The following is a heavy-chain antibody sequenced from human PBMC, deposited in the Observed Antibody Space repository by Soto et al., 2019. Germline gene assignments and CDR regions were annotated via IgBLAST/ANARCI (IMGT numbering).Heavy chain of an antibody. CDR1: GGSISSYY. J-gene: IGHJ5*02. Sequence: SETLSLTCTVSGGSISSYYWSWIRQPPGKGLEWIGYIYYSGSTNYNPSLKSRVTISVDTSKNQFSLKLSSVTAADTAVYYCERHSVLFSSPKWFDPWGQGTLVTVS. CDR2: IYYSGST. D-gene: IGHD6-13*01. V-gene: IGHV4-59*08. CDR3: ERHSVLFSSPKWFDP.